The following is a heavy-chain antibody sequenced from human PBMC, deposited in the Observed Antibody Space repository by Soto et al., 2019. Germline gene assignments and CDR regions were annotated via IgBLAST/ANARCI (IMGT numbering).Heavy chain of an antibody. D-gene: IGHD4-17*01. CDR2: ISGSGGST. J-gene: IGHJ1*01. V-gene: IGHV3-23*01. CDR1: GFTFSSYA. CDR3: AKPLAPLRSRAAEYFQH. Sequence: GGSLRLSCAASGFTFSSYAMSWVRQAPGKGLEWILAISGSGGSTYYADSVKGRFTISRDNSKDTLYVQMNSLRAEDTAVYYCAKPLAPLRSRAAEYFQHWGQGTLVTVSS.